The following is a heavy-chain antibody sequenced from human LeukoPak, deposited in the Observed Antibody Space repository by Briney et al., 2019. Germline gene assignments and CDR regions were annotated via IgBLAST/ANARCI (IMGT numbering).Heavy chain of an antibody. CDR3: ASDGSGWYFDY. CDR2: INAGNGNT. D-gene: IGHD6-19*01. Sequence: ASVKVACKASGYTFTGYTIHWVRQAPGQGLEWMGWINAGNGNTKYSRKFQGRVTITRDTPATTTYMELSSLRSEDTAVYYCASDGSGWYFDYWGQGTLVTVSS. J-gene: IGHJ4*02. V-gene: IGHV1-3*01. CDR1: GYTFTGYT.